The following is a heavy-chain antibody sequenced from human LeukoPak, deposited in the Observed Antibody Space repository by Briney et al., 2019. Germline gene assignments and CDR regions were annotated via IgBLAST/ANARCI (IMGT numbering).Heavy chain of an antibody. Sequence: PSETLSLTCTVSGGSISSDYWQWIRQPPGKGLEWIGYIYTSGSTNYNPSLKSRVTISVDTSKNQFSLKLSSVTAADTAVYYCARQGRDGYNYGMEFDYWGQGTLVTVSS. J-gene: IGHJ4*02. V-gene: IGHV4-4*09. CDR3: ARQGRDGYNYGMEFDY. D-gene: IGHD5-24*01. CDR2: IYTSGST. CDR1: GGSISSDY.